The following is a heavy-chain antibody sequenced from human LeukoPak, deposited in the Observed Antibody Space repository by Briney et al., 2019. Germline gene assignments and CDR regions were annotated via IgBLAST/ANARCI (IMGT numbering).Heavy chain of an antibody. J-gene: IGHJ4*02. Sequence: PGGSLRLSCAASGLTFSSYAMSWVRQAPGKGLEWVSAISGSGGGTYYADSVKGRFTISRDNAKNTLYLQVNSLRADDTAVYYCAKRQVFGDGGFDYWGQGTLVTVSS. CDR3: AKRQVFGDGGFDY. CDR1: GLTFSSYA. V-gene: IGHV3-23*01. CDR2: ISGSGGGT. D-gene: IGHD2-21*02.